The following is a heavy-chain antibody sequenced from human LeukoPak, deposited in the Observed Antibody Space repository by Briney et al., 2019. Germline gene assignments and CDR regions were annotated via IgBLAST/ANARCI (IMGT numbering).Heavy chain of an antibody. CDR1: GFTFGEYA. V-gene: IGHV3-49*03. Sequence: GGSLRLSCTASGFTFGEYAMSWFRQAPGKGLEWIGFIRSKAYGETTEHAASVKGRFTVSRDDSKSIAYLQMNSLKTEDTAMYYCTRDRDNSGWFGGAGDYWGQGTLVTVSS. D-gene: IGHD6-19*01. CDR3: TRDRDNSGWFGGAGDY. J-gene: IGHJ4*02. CDR2: IRSKAYGETT.